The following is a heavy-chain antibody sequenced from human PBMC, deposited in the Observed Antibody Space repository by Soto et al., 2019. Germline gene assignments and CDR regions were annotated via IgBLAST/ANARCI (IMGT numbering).Heavy chain of an antibody. V-gene: IGHV1-3*01. J-gene: IGHJ4*02. Sequence: ASVKVSCKTSGYTFTNYAMHWVRQAPGQRLEWMGWISVNGNTDYSQKFQGRVTITRDTSASTSYMELSSLGSEDTAVYYCARENPPAAGSYYDYWGQGTLVTVSS. D-gene: IGHD6-13*01. CDR1: GYTFTNYA. CDR3: ARENPPAAGSYYDY. CDR2: ISVNGNT.